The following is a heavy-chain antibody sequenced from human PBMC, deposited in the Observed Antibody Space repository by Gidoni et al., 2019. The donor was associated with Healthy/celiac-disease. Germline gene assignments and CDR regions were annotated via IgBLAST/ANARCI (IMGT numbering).Heavy chain of an antibody. CDR1: GSTFTSYA. CDR2: INAGNGNT. J-gene: IGHJ4*02. CDR3: ARVGFGELAFDY. Sequence: QVQLVQSGAEVKKPGASVKVSCKASGSTFTSYAMHWVRQAPGQRLEWMGWINAGNGNTKYSQKFQGRVTITRDTSASTAYMELSSLRSEDTAVYYCARVGFGELAFDYWGQGTLVTVSS. V-gene: IGHV1-3*01. D-gene: IGHD3-10*01.